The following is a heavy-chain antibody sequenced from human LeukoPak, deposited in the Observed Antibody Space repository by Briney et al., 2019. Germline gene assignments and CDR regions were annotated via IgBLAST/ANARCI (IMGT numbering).Heavy chain of an antibody. J-gene: IGHJ5*02. V-gene: IGHV3-15*01. D-gene: IGHD2-15*01. CDR3: TTDLSDCSGGSCYSPWFDP. Sequence: GGSLRLSCAASGFTFSNAWMSWVRQAPGKGVEWVGRIKSKTDGGTTDYAAPVKGRFTSSRDDSKNTLYLQMNSLKTEDTAVYYCTTDLSDCSGGSCYSPWFDPWGQGTLVTVSS. CDR1: GFTFSNAW. CDR2: IKSKTDGGTT.